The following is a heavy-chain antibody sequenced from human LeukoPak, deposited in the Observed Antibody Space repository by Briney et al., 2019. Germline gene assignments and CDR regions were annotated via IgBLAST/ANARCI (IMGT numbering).Heavy chain of an antibody. CDR1: GGSINSNY. J-gene: IGHJ4*02. CDR3: ARGDGQLWFQF. CDR2: IYHSGST. Sequence: SETLSLTCTVSGGSINSNYWSWIRQPPGKRPEWIGYIYHSGSTYYNPSLKSRVTISVDTSKNQFSLRLSSVTAADTAVYYCARGDGQLWFQFWGQGTLVTVSS. D-gene: IGHD5-18*01. V-gene: IGHV4-59*01.